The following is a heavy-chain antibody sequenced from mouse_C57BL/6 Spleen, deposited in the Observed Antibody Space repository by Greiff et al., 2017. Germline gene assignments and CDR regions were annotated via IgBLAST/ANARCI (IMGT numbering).Heavy chain of an antibody. CDR1: GFTFTSYW. V-gene: IGHV1-64*01. D-gene: IGHD1-1*02. J-gene: IGHJ2*01. CDR2: IHPNSGST. Sequence: VQLQQSGAELVKPGASVKLSCTASGFTFTSYWMHWVKQRPGQGLEWIGMIHPNSGSTNYNGKFKSKATLTVDKASSTAYMQSSSLTSEYAAVYYCARSGDYGYWGKGTTLTAAS. CDR3: ARSGDYGY.